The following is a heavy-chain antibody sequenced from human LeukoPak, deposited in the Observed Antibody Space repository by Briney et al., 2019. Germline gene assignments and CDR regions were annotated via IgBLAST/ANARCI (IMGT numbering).Heavy chain of an antibody. V-gene: IGHV4-34*01. J-gene: IGHJ5*02. CDR2: INHSGST. D-gene: IGHD2-15*01. CDR1: GGSFSGYY. CDR3: ARGAAQFDP. Sequence: SETLSLTCAVYGGSFSGYYWSWIRQPPGKGLEWIGEINHSGSTNYNPSLKSRVTMSVDTSKNQFSLRRSSVTAADTAVYYCARGAAQFDPWGQGTLVTVSS.